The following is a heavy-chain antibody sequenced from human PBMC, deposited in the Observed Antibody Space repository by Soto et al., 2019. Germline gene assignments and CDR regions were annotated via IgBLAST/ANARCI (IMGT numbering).Heavy chain of an antibody. Sequence: SETLSLTCTVSGASIITDNYYWVWIRQSPRRGLELIGSISYSGRTYDNPSLQSRVTISIDASKNQFSLKLTSVTTADTAVYYCARRRASDYGVNHHPYCFDRWGQGALVTVSS. J-gene: IGHJ4*02. CDR3: ARRRASDYGVNHHPYCFDR. D-gene: IGHD4-17*01. CDR2: ISYSGRT. CDR1: GASIITDNYY. V-gene: IGHV4-39*07.